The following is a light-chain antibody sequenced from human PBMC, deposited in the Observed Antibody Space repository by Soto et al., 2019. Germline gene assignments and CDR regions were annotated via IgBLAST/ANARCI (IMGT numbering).Light chain of an antibody. CDR2: DAS. Sequence: EIVLTQSPATLSLSPGERATFSCKASQSVGTSLAWFQQKPGQATRLRIYDASVSDTGIPARFSGSWSGTDLTHTISRLQPEHIAMYYCQHTSHWPPWTCGRGSRVEI. CDR3: QHTSHWPPWT. J-gene: IGKJ1*01. V-gene: IGKV3-11*01. CDR1: QSVGTS.